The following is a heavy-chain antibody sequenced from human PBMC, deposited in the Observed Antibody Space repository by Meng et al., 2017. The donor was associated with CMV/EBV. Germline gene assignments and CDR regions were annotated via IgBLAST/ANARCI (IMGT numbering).Heavy chain of an antibody. Sequence: GGSLRLSCAASGFTFSSYEMNWVRQAPGKGLEWVSYISSSGSTIYYADSAKGRFTISRDNAKNSLYLQMNSLRAEDTAVYYCATGRFCSTSCYSLSADDAFDIWGQGTMVTVSS. J-gene: IGHJ3*02. D-gene: IGHD2-2*02. V-gene: IGHV3-48*03. CDR2: ISSSGSTI. CDR1: GFTFSSYE. CDR3: ATGRFCSTSCYSLSADDAFDI.